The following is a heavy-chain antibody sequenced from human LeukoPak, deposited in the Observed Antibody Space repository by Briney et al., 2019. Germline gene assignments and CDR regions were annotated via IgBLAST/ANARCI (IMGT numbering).Heavy chain of an antibody. CDR2: ISYDGSNK. V-gene: IGHV3-30*03. Sequence: GGSLRLSCAASGFTFSSYGMHWVRQAPGKGLEWVAVISYDGSNKYYADSVKGRFTISRDNSKNTLYLQMNSLRAEDTALYYCVALRFYDFWSGHGDAFDIWGQGTMVTVSS. CDR1: GFTFSSYG. CDR3: VALRFYDFWSGHGDAFDI. J-gene: IGHJ3*02. D-gene: IGHD3-3*01.